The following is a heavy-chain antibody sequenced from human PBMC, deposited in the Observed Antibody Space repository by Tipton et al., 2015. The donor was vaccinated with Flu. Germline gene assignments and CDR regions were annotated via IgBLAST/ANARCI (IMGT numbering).Heavy chain of an antibody. CDR3: TRRLVED. CDR1: GFTFSDYW. V-gene: IGHV3-7*01. Sequence: GSLRLSCVASGFTFSDYWMLWFRLAPGKTLEWVANVNQNGSVMYYLDSVRGRFTISRDNTRNSVYLQMNGLRADDTAVYYCTRRLVEDWGQGTQVTVSS. J-gene: IGHJ4*02. CDR2: VNQNGSVM.